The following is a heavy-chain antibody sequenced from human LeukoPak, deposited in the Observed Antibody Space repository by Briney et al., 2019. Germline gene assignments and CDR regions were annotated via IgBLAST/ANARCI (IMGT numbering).Heavy chain of an antibody. CDR1: GYTFTSYD. CDR2: MNPNSGNT. D-gene: IGHD6-13*01. CDR3: ARPSSLRRRPLGY. V-gene: IGHV1-8*01. Sequence: ASVKVSCKASGYTFTSYDINWVRQATGQGLEWMGWMNPNSGNTGYARKFQGRVTMTRNTSISTAYMELSSLRSEDTAVYYCARPSSLRRRPLGYWGQGTLVTVSS. J-gene: IGHJ4*02.